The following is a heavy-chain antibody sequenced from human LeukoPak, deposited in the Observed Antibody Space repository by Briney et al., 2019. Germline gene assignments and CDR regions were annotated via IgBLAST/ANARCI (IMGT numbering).Heavy chain of an antibody. J-gene: IGHJ4*02. CDR1: GYTFTSYD. CDR3: ARCLGGDCYSDY. V-gene: IGHV1-8*01. D-gene: IGHD2-21*02. CDR2: MNPNSGNT. Sequence: ASVKVSCKASGYTFTSYDINWVRQATGQGLEWMGWMNPNSGNTGYAQKFQGRVTITADKSTSTAYMELSSLRSEDTAVYYCARCLGGDCYSDYWGQGTLVTVSS.